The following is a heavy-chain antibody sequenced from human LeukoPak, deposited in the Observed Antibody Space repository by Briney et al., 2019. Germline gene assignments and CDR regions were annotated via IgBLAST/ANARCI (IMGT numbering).Heavy chain of an antibody. Sequence: ASVKVSCKASGYTFTSYGISWVRQAPGQGLEWMGWISAYNGNTNYAQKLQGRVTMTTDTSTSTAYMELRSLRSDDTAVYYCAREGITIFGVVIKTAQIDYWGQGTLVTVSS. CDR3: AREGITIFGVVIKTAQIDY. CDR1: GYTFTSYG. J-gene: IGHJ4*02. V-gene: IGHV1-18*01. D-gene: IGHD3-3*01. CDR2: ISAYNGNT.